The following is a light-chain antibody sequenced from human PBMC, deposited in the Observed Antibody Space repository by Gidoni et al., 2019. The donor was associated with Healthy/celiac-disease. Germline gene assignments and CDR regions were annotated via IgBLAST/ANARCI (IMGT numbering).Light chain of an antibody. V-gene: IGLV3-1*01. Sequence: SYELTQPTSVSVSPGQIASITCSGDKLGDKYACWYQQKPGQSPVLVIYQDSKRPSGIPERFSGSNSGNTATLTISGTQAMDEADYYCQAWDSSTVVFGGGTKLTVL. CDR2: QDS. J-gene: IGLJ2*01. CDR3: QAWDSSTVV. CDR1: KLGDKY.